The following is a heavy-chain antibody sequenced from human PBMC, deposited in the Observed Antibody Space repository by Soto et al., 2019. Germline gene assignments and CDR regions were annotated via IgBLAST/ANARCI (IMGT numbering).Heavy chain of an antibody. CDR2: IYYSGST. Sequence: VQLQESGPGLVTPSETLSLTCTVSGGSISSYYWSWIRQPPGKGLEWIGYIYYSGSTNYNPSLKSRVTISVDTSNNPFSLKLSSVTASDTAVYYGASRWGAALDYWGQGTLVTVSS. J-gene: IGHJ4*02. V-gene: IGHV4-59*08. CDR3: ASRWGAALDY. D-gene: IGHD1-26*01. CDR1: GGSISSYY.